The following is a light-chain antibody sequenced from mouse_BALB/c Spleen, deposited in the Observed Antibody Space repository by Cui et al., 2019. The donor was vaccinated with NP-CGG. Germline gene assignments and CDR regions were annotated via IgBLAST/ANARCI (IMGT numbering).Light chain of an antibody. V-gene: IGLV1*01. CDR3: ALWYSNHWV. J-gene: IGLJ1*01. Sequence: QAVVTQASALTTAPGKTVTLTCRPSTGAVTTSNYANWVQEKPDHLFTGLIGGTNNRAPSVPPRFSGSLIGDKAALTITGAQTEDEAIYFCALWYSNHWVFGGGTKLTVL. CDR1: TGAVTTSNY. CDR2: GTN.